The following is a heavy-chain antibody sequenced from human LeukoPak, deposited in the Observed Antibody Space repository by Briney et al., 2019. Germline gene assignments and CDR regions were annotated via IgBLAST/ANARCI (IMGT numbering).Heavy chain of an antibody. J-gene: IGHJ5*02. Sequence: GGSLRLSCAXSGXIVNSYAMSWVRQAPGKGLAWVSLIYSDGVTQYSDSVKGRFTISRDNSKNTLYLQMNSLRDEDTAVYFCARDRAEGKTWVEFDPWGQGTLVTVSS. CDR1: GXIVNSYA. CDR2: IYSDGVT. V-gene: IGHV3-66*02. CDR3: ARDRAEGKTWVEFDP.